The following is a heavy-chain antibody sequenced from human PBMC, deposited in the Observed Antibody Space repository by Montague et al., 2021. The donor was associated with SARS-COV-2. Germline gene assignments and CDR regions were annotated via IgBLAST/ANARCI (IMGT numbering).Heavy chain of an antibody. CDR1: GFTFSSYA. J-gene: IGHJ6*02. Sequence: SLRLSCAASGFTFSSYAMHWVRQAPGKGLVWVAVISYDGSNKYYADSVKGRFTISRDNSKNTLYLQMNSLRAEDTAVYYCARAASHLPASWDRAYYYYGMDVWGQGTTVTVSS. CDR2: ISYDGSNK. D-gene: IGHD1-26*01. CDR3: ARAASHLPASWDRAYYYYGMDV. V-gene: IGHV3-30*04.